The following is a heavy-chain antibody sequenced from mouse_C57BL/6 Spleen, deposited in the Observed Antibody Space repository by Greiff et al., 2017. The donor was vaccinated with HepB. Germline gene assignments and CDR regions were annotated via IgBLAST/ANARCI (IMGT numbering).Heavy chain of an antibody. D-gene: IGHD1-1*01. J-gene: IGHJ2*01. CDR2: IWSDGST. Sequence: VKLMESGPGLVAPSQSLSITCTVSGFSLTSYGVHWVRQPPGKGLEWLVVIWSDGSTTYNSALKSRLSISKDNAKSQVFLKMNSLQTDDTAMYYCARHRDYGSSYGFDYWGQGTTLTVSS. CDR1: GFSLTSYG. CDR3: ARHRDYGSSYGFDY. V-gene: IGHV2-6-1*01.